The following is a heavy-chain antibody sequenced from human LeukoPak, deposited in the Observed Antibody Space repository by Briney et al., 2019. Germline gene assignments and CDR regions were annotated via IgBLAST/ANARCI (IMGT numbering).Heavy chain of an antibody. J-gene: IGHJ4*02. CDR3: ARGIPNFDY. Sequence: LETLSLTCTVSGGSISIYYWGWIRQPPGKGLEWIGSIYYSGSTYYNPSLKSRVTISVDTSKNQFSLKLGSVTAADTAVYYCARGIPNFDYWGQGTLVTVSS. CDR1: GGSISIYY. D-gene: IGHD2-21*01. CDR2: IYYSGST. V-gene: IGHV4-39*01.